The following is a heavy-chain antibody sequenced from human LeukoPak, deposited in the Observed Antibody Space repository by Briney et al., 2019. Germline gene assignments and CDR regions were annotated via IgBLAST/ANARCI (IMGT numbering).Heavy chain of an antibody. V-gene: IGHV4-34*01. CDR3: ARGLPVPVTTNWFDP. CDR2: INHSGST. D-gene: IGHD4-17*01. J-gene: IGHJ5*02. Sequence: PPETLSLTCAVYGGSFSGYYWSWIRQPPGKGLEWIGEINHSGSTTYNPSLTSRLTISVDTSKNQFSLKLSSVTAAETAVYYCARGLPVPVTTNWFDPWGQGTLVTVSS. CDR1: GGSFSGYY.